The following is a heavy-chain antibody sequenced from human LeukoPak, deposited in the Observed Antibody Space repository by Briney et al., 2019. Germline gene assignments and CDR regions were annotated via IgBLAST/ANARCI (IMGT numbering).Heavy chain of an antibody. V-gene: IGHV4-59*01. CDR2: IYYSGST. D-gene: IGHD2-2*01. CDR1: GGSISSYY. Sequence: ASETLSLTCTVSGGSISSYYWSWIRQPPGKGLEWIGYIYYSGSTNYNPSLKSRVTISVDTSKNQFSLKLSSVIAADTAVYYCARPRCSSTSCYLFFDIWGQGTMVTVSS. J-gene: IGHJ3*02. CDR3: ARPRCSSTSCYLFFDI.